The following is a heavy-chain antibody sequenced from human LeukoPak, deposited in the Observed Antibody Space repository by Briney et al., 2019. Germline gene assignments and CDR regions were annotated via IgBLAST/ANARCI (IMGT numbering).Heavy chain of an antibody. Sequence: SETLSLTCTVSGGSISSYYWSWIRQPPGKGLEWIGEINHSGSTNYNPSLKSRVTISVDTSKNQFSLKLSSVTAADTAVYYCARGSAIWFGELLSNWFDPWGQGTLVTVSS. CDR2: INHSGST. J-gene: IGHJ5*02. D-gene: IGHD3-10*01. V-gene: IGHV4-34*01. CDR1: GGSISSYY. CDR3: ARGSAIWFGELLSNWFDP.